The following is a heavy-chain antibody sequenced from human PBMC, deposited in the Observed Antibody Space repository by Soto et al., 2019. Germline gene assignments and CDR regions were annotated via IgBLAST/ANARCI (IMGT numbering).Heavy chain of an antibody. J-gene: IGHJ6*03. D-gene: IGHD6-19*01. V-gene: IGHV3-23*01. CDR3: ASYSSGWNYYYYYYMDV. Sequence: EVQLLESGGGLVQPGGSLRLSCAASGFTFSSYAMSWVRQAPGKGLEWVSAISGSGGSTYYADSVKGRFTISRDNSKNTLYLQMNSLSAEDTAVYYCASYSSGWNYYYYYYMDVWGKGTTVTVSS. CDR2: ISGSGGST. CDR1: GFTFSSYA.